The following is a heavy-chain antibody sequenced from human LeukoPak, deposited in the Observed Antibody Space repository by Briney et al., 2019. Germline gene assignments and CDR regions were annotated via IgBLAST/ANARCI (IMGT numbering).Heavy chain of an antibody. CDR1: GYTFTGYY. CDR2: INPNSGGT. J-gene: IGHJ5*02. Sequence: ASVKVSCKASGYTFTGYYMHWVRQAPGQGLEWMGWINPNSGGTNYAQKFQGRVTMTRDTSISTAYMELSRLRSDDTAVYYCARTPSSTVRGTSHWFDPWGQGTLATVSS. CDR3: ARTPSSTVRGTSHWFDP. D-gene: IGHD4-11*01. V-gene: IGHV1-2*02.